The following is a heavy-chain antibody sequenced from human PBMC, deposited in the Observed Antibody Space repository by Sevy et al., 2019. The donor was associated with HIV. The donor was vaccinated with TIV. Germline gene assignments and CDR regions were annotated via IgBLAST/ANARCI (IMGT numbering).Heavy chain of an antibody. J-gene: IGHJ4*02. CDR3: ASDGGDYYDSSGYYPDY. Sequence: GGSLRLSCAASGFTFSSYAMHWVRQAPGKGLEWVAVIWYDGSNKYYADSVKGRFTISRDNSKNTLYLQMNSLRAEDTAVYYCASDGGDYYDSSGYYPDYWGQGTLVTVSS. D-gene: IGHD3-22*01. CDR2: IWYDGSNK. CDR1: GFTFSSYA. V-gene: IGHV3-33*01.